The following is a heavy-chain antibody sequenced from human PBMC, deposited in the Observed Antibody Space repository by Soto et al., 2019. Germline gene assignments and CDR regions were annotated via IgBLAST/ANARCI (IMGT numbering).Heavy chain of an antibody. J-gene: IGHJ6*02. CDR1: GFNFDDCA. Sequence: GGSLRLSCAASGFNFDDCAMHSVRQAPGKGLEWVSGISWNSGAIGYADSVQGRFTISRDNARNSLYLQMNSLRAEDTALYFCAKSSPPGYDYYYTFDVWGQGTTVTVSS. CDR2: ISWNSGAI. V-gene: IGHV3-9*01. CDR3: AKSSPPGYDYYYTFDV. D-gene: IGHD3-10*01.